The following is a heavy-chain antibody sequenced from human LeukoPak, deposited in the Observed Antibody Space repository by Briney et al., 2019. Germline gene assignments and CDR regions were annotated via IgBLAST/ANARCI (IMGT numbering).Heavy chain of an antibody. CDR2: ISYDGSNK. J-gene: IGHJ4*02. V-gene: IGHV3-30*04. Sequence: PGGSLRLSCAASGFTFSSYAMHWVRQAPGKGLEWVAVISYDGSNKYYADSVKGRFTISRDNSKNTLYLQMNSLRAEDTAVYYCARDGGFHYGDYVGYFDYWGEGTLVTVSS. D-gene: IGHD4-17*01. CDR3: ARDGGFHYGDYVGYFDY. CDR1: GFTFSSYA.